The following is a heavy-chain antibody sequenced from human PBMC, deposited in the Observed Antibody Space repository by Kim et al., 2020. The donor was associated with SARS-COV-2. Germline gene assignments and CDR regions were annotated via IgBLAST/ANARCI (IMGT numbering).Heavy chain of an antibody. Sequence: GGSLRLSCAASGFTFSSYGMHWVRQAPGKGLEWVAVIWYDGSNKYYADSVKGRFTISRDNSKNTLYLQMNSLRAEDTAVYYCARDPSNYYGSGSYYTLRSYGMDVWGQGTTVTVSS. CDR3: ARDPSNYYGSGSYYTLRSYGMDV. V-gene: IGHV3-33*01. CDR1: GFTFSSYG. CDR2: IWYDGSNK. J-gene: IGHJ6*02. D-gene: IGHD3-10*01.